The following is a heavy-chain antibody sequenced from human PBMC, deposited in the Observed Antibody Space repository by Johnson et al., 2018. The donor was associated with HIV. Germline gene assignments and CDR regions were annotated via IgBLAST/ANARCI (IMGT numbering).Heavy chain of an antibody. J-gene: IGHJ3*02. D-gene: IGHD3-22*01. CDR1: GFTFSNAW. CDR3: ARALYYYDRGDAFDI. V-gene: IGHV3-7*01. Sequence: VQLVESGGGVVQPGRSLRLSCAASGFTFSNAWMSWVRQAPGKGLEWVANIKQDGSEKYYVDSVKGRFTISRDNAKNSLYLQMNSLRAEDTAVYYCARALYYYDRGDAFDIWGQGTMVTVSS. CDR2: IKQDGSEK.